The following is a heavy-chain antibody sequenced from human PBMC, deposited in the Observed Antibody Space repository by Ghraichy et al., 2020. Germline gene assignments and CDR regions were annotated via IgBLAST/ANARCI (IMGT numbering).Heavy chain of an antibody. V-gene: IGHV4-34*01. CDR1: GGSFSGYY. CDR3: ARGTMVQGVPYYYYYGMDV. CDR2: INHSGST. J-gene: IGHJ6*02. D-gene: IGHD3-10*01. Sequence: SETLSLTCAVYGGSFSGYYWSWIRQPPGKGLEWIGEINHSGSTNYNPSLKSRVTISVDTSKNQFSLKLSSVTAADTAVYYCARGTMVQGVPYYYYYGMDVWGQGTTVTVSS.